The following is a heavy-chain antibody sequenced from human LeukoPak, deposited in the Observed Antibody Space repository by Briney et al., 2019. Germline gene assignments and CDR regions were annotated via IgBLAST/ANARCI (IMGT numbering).Heavy chain of an antibody. CDR2: IYYSGST. V-gene: IGHV4-59*01. CDR3: ARDRGYYYDSSGYFDY. CDR1: GGSISSYY. J-gene: IGHJ4*02. Sequence: PSETLSLTCTVSGGSISSYYWSWIRQPPGKGLEWTGYIYYSGSTNYNPSLKSRVTISVDTSKNQFSLKLSSVTAADTAVYYCARDRGYYYDSSGYFDYWGQGTLVTVSS. D-gene: IGHD3-22*01.